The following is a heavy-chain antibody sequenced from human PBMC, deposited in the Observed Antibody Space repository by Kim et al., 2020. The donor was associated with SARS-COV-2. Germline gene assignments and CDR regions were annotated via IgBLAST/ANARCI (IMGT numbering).Heavy chain of an antibody. Sequence: NPALKGRLTISVGTSKNQFSLKLSSVTAADTAVYYCARGFCTSTSCSSHDYWGQGTLVTVSS. V-gene: IGHV4-34*01. J-gene: IGHJ4*02. CDR3: ARGFCTSTSCSSHDY. D-gene: IGHD2-2*01.